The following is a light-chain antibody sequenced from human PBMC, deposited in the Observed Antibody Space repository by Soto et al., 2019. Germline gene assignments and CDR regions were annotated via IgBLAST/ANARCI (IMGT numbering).Light chain of an antibody. CDR3: QQLRMYPST. CDR2: AAS. J-gene: IGKJ4*01. V-gene: IGKV1-9*01. Sequence: IQLTQSPSSLSASVGGRGTITCRASQDIAIYLAWYQQKPGEAPKLLIYAASTLYGGVPSRFSGSGSGTDFALTITSLQAEDFATYYCQQLRMYPSTCGGGTKGDIK. CDR1: QDIAIY.